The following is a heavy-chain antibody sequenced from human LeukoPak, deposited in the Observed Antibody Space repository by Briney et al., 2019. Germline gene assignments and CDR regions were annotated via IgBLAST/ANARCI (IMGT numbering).Heavy chain of an antibody. V-gene: IGHV3-48*04. CDR3: AKRHDYGDL. CDR2: ISRGSDTM. D-gene: IGHD4-17*01. J-gene: IGHJ5*02. Sequence: GGSLRLSCAASGFTFSSYAMNWVRQAPGKGLEWVSYISRGSDTMYYADSVQGRFTISRDNAKNSLYLQMNSLRAEDTAVYYCAKRHDYGDLWGQGTLVTVSS. CDR1: GFTFSSYA.